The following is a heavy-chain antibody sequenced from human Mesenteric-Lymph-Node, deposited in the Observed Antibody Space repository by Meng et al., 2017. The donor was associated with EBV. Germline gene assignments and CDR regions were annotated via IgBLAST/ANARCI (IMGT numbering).Heavy chain of an antibody. V-gene: IGHV4-4*02. CDR1: GGSISTTNG. J-gene: IGHJ4*02. CDR2: IYHRGNN. D-gene: IGHD3-9*01. Sequence: VASLATAQRWANPSHTLSVTYSCSGGSISTTNGWSWVRQSPGKWLEWIGEIYHRGNNNYNPSLMSRAAISADTSKNQFSLKLNSVTAADTAVYYCARAGGLTGFPHGAFDLWSPGTLVTVSS. CDR3: ARAGGLTGFPHGAFDL.